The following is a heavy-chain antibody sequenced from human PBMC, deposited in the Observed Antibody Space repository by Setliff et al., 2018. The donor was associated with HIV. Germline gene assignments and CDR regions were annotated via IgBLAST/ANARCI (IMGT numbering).Heavy chain of an antibody. CDR3: ARDFRLPVDAGLYYSYYMDV. D-gene: IGHD2-15*01. J-gene: IGHJ6*03. Sequence: PSETLSLTCTVSADSISGYYWSWIRQPAGKGLEWIGRVYTSGSTNYNPSLKSRVTMSVDTSKNQFSLRLNSVTAADTAVYYCARDFRLPVDAGLYYSYYMDVWGRGTTVTVSS. CDR1: ADSISGYY. V-gene: IGHV4-4*07. CDR2: VYTSGST.